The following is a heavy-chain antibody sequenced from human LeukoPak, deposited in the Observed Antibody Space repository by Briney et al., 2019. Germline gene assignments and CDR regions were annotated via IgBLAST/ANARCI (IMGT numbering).Heavy chain of an antibody. CDR2: ISSSSSYI. CDR3: ARTPAYNYYDSSGYYN. Sequence: GGSLRLSCAASGFTFSSHSMNWVRQAPGKGLEWVSSISSSSSYIYYADSVKGRFTISRDNAKNSLYLQMNSLRAEDTAVYYCARTPAYNYYDSSGYYNWGQGTLVTVSS. CDR1: GFTFSSHS. V-gene: IGHV3-21*01. J-gene: IGHJ4*02. D-gene: IGHD3-22*01.